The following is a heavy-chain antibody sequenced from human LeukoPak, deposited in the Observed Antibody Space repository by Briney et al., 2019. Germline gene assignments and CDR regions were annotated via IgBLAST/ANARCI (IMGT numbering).Heavy chain of an antibody. CDR2: ISGSGGST. Sequence: GGSLTLSCAAYRFTFSSYAMSWVRQAPGKGLEWVSAISGSGGSTYYADSVKGRFTISRDNSKNTLYLQMNSLRAEDTAVYYCAKDRLWFGESSWFDPWGQGTLVTVSS. J-gene: IGHJ5*02. CDR3: AKDRLWFGESSWFDP. CDR1: RFTFSSYA. D-gene: IGHD3-10*01. V-gene: IGHV3-23*01.